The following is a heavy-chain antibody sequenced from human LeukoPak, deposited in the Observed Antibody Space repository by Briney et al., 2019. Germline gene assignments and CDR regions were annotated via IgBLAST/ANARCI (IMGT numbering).Heavy chain of an antibody. Sequence: GGSLRLSCAASGFTFSSYSMNWVRQAPGKGLEWVSSISSSSSYIYYADSVKGRFTISRDNAKNSLYLQMNSLRAEDTAVYYCARAAPRQYYYDSSGYLDYWGQGTLVTVSS. CDR3: ARAAPRQYYYDSSGYLDY. D-gene: IGHD3-22*01. V-gene: IGHV3-21*01. CDR1: GFTFSSYS. CDR2: ISSSSSYI. J-gene: IGHJ4*02.